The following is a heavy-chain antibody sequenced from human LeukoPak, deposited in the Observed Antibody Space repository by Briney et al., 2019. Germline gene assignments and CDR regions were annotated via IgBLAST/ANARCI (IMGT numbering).Heavy chain of an antibody. CDR1: GGTFSNYA. CDR2: IIPLLGTT. Sequence: SVKVSCKASGGTFSNYAISWVRQAPGQGLEWMGGIIPLLGTTNYAQKFQGRLTMTADESTSTAYMELSGLRSEDTALYYCARRKYSGNDFGAFDIWGQGTMVTVSS. D-gene: IGHD5-12*01. CDR3: ARRKYSGNDFGAFDI. V-gene: IGHV1-69*01. J-gene: IGHJ3*02.